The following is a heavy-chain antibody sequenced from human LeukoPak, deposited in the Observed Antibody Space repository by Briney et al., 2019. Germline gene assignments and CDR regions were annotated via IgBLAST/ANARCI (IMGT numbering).Heavy chain of an antibody. D-gene: IGHD3-10*01. CDR2: IKSKTDGGTT. J-gene: IGHJ4*02. CDR3: TTEELITMIRGVKYYFDY. CDR1: GFTFSSYA. Sequence: GGSLRLSCAASGFTFSSYAMSWVRQAPGKGLEWVGRIKSKTDGGTTDYAAPVNGRFSISRDDSKNTLYLQMNSLKTEDTAVYYCTTEELITMIRGVKYYFDYWGQGTLVTVSS. V-gene: IGHV3-15*01.